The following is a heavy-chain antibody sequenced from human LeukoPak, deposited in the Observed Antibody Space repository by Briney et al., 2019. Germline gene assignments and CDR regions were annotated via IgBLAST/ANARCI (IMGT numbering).Heavy chain of an antibody. J-gene: IGHJ1*01. Sequence: PSETLSLTCTVSGGSISSSSYYWGWIRQPPGKGLEWIGYIYYSGSTNYNPSLKSRVTISVDTSKNQFSLKLSSVTAADTAVYYCARSPREVPKYFQHWGQGTLVTVSS. CDR2: IYYSGST. V-gene: IGHV4-61*05. CDR1: GGSISSSSYY. CDR3: ARSPREVPKYFQH.